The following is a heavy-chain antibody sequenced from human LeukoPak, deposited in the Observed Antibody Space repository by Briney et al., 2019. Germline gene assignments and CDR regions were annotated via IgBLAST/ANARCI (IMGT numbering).Heavy chain of an antibody. Sequence: SETLSLTCRVSGGSISSGGFYWSWIRQHPGKGLEWIGYIYSGGTTYYNPSLKNRLSISLETSKNQFSLNLTSVIAADTAVYFCARVGPIQKLPTITSYYYYMDVWGKGITVSVSS. D-gene: IGHD5-24*01. J-gene: IGHJ6*03. CDR1: GGSISSGGFY. CDR3: ARVGPIQKLPTITSYYYYMDV. V-gene: IGHV4-31*03. CDR2: IYSGGTT.